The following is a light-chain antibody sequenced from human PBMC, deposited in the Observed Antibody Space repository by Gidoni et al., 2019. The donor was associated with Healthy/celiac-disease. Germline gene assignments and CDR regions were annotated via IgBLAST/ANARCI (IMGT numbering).Light chain of an antibody. J-gene: IGKJ1*01. CDR1: QSISSY. V-gene: IGKV1-39*01. Sequence: DIQMTQSPSSLSASVGDRVTITCRASQSISSYLNWYQQKPGKAPKLLIYAASSLQSGVPSRFSGSGSGTDFTLTISSLRPEDFATYYCQQRGAFGQXTKVEIK. CDR3: QQRGA. CDR2: AAS.